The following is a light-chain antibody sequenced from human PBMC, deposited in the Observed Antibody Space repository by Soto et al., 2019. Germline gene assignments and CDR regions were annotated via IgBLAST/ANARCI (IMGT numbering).Light chain of an antibody. CDR1: SSDVGNYNY. CDR2: DVS. CDR3: SSYTSTSSLV. J-gene: IGLJ2*01. V-gene: IGLV2-14*01. Sequence: QPALTQPASVSGSPGQSITISCTGTSSDVGNYNYVSWYQQRPGKAPTLMIYDVSNRPSGVSNRFSASKSGNTASLTISGLQAEDEADYYCSSYTSTSSLVFGGGTKLTVL.